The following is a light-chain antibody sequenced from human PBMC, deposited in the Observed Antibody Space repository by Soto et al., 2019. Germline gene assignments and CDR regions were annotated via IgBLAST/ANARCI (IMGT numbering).Light chain of an antibody. Sequence: EMVMTQSPATLSVSPGERATLSCRASQSLSRDLAWYQQKPGQAPRLLIYYASTRATGIPARFSGSGSGTDFTLTISSLQSEDFAVYYCQQYDKWPHTFGQGTKLEIK. CDR1: QSLSRD. V-gene: IGKV3-15*01. J-gene: IGKJ2*01. CDR2: YAS. CDR3: QQYDKWPHT.